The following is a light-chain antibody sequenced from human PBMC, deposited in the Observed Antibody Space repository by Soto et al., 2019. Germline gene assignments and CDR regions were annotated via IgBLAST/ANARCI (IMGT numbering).Light chain of an antibody. J-gene: IGKJ1*01. V-gene: IGKV3-20*01. Sequence: EIWLTQSPATLSLSPGERATLSCRASQSISSNLAWYKQKPGPAPRLLMFLTSSRATGFPARLSGSGSGTEFTLTISRLAPEDFAVYYCQQYGSSGTFGQGTKVDIK. CDR3: QQYGSSGT. CDR2: LTS. CDR1: QSISSN.